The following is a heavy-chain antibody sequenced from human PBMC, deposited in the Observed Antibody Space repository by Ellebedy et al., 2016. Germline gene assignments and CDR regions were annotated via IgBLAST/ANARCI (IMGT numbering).Heavy chain of an antibody. CDR3: ARVGSYRAFDI. D-gene: IGHD1-26*01. Sequence: GESLKISCAASGFTFSSYAMSWVRQAPGKGLEWVSAISGSGGSTYYADSVKGRFTISRDNSKNTLYLQMNSLRAEDTAVYYCARVGSYRAFDIWGQGTMVTVSS. CDR2: ISGSGGST. V-gene: IGHV3-23*01. CDR1: GFTFSSYA. J-gene: IGHJ3*02.